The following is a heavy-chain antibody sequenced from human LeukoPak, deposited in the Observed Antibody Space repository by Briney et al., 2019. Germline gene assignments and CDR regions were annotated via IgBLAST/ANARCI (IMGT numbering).Heavy chain of an antibody. V-gene: IGHV4-34*01. J-gene: IGHJ6*03. Sequence: SETLSLTCAVYGGSFSGYYWSWIRQPPGKGLEWIGEINHSGSTNYNPSLKSRVTISVDTSKNQFSLKLSSVTAADTAVYYCARHARITMVRKSYYMDVWGKGTTVTISS. CDR1: GGSFSGYY. CDR2: INHSGST. CDR3: ARHARITMVRKSYYMDV. D-gene: IGHD3-10*01.